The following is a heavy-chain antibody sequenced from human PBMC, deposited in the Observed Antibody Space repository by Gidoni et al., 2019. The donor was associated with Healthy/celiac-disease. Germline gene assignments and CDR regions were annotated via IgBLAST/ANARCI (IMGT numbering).Heavy chain of an antibody. CDR1: GFTFSSYG. V-gene: IGHV3-30*03. CDR2: ISYDGSNK. J-gene: IGHJ4*02. D-gene: IGHD3-22*01. CDR3: ARVGHYYDSSGYLDY. Sequence: QVPLVASGGGVVQPGRSLRLSCAASGFTFSSYGMHWVRQAPGNGLEWVAVISYDGSNKYYADSVKGRFTISRDNSKNTLYLQMNSLRAEDTAVYYCARVGHYYDSSGYLDYWGQGTLVTVSS.